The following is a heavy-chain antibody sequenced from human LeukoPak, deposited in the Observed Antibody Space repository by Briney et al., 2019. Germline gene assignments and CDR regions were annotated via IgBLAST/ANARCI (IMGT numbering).Heavy chain of an antibody. CDR2: INPSGGST. V-gene: IGHV1-46*01. J-gene: IGHJ6*02. CDR3: ARADISSGYLLYYYYGMDV. CDR1: GYTFTSYY. Sequence: ASVKVSCKASGYTFTSYYMHWVRQAPGQGLEWMGIINPSGGSTSYAQKFQGRVTMTRDTSTSTVYMELSSLRSEDTAVYYRARADISSGYLLYYYYGMDVWGQGTTVTVSS. D-gene: IGHD3-22*01.